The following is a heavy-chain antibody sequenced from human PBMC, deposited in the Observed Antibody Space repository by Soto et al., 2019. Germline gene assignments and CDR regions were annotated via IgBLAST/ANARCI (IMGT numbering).Heavy chain of an antibody. CDR3: XRGSNHFDY. Sequence: EVQLVESGGGLVQPGGSLRLSCAASGFTFSPFWMHWXRXXXREEPVWVSLIKSYRNSKSNEDSVKGRFTSSRDNAKNXXXXXXXXXGXEDTXXYXXXRGSNHFDYWGQETLVTLSS. J-gene: IGHJ4*02. D-gene: IGHD4-4*01. CDR1: GFTFSPFW. V-gene: IGHV3-74*01. CDR2: IKSYRNSK.